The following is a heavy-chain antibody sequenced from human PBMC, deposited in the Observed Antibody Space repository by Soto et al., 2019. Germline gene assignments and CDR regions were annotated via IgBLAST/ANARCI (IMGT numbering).Heavy chain of an antibody. D-gene: IGHD3-22*01. V-gene: IGHV4-31*03. Sequence: QVQLQESGPGLVKPSQTLSLTCTVSGGSISSGGYYWSWIRQHPGKGLEWNGYISYSGSTYYNPSLESRVTISIDTSKNQFSLKLSSVTAADTAVYYCARDALSRDSIWGQGTLVTVSS. CDR1: GGSISSGGYY. CDR2: ISYSGST. CDR3: ARDALSRDSI. J-gene: IGHJ4*02.